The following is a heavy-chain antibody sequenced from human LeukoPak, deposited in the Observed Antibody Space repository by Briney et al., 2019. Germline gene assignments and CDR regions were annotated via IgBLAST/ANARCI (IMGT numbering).Heavy chain of an antibody. CDR1: GGSISGYY. V-gene: IGHV4-59*01. D-gene: IGHD3-22*01. CDR2: IYYSGST. Sequence: PSETLSLTCAVSGGSISGYYWSWIRQSPDKGLEWIGYIYYSGSTNYNPSLQSRVTISVDTSKNQFSLKITSVTAADTAVYYCARVAIPYDISPYYDGYMDVWGKGTTVTVSS. J-gene: IGHJ6*03. CDR3: ARVAIPYDISPYYDGYMDV.